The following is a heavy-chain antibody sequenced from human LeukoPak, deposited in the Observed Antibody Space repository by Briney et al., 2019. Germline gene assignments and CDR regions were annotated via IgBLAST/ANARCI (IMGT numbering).Heavy chain of an antibody. CDR1: GYTLTSYY. D-gene: IGHD1-26*01. J-gene: IGHJ4*02. CDR2: INPSGGST. Sequence: ASVKVSCKASGYTLTSYYMHWVRQAPGQGLEWMGIINPSGGSTSYAQKFQGRVTMTRDTSTSTVYMELSSLRSEDTAVYYCATSGGVGASFDYWGQGTLVTVSS. V-gene: IGHV1-46*01. CDR3: ATSGGVGASFDY.